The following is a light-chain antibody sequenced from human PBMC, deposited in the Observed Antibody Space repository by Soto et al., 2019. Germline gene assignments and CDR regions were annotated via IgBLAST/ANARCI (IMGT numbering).Light chain of an antibody. CDR1: QSVSSS. CDR3: HHSGNGIT. CDR2: DAS. V-gene: IGKV3-11*01. Sequence: EVVLTQSPATLSLSPGATATLSCGASQSVSSSLAWYQQKPGQAPRLLIYDASSRATGIPARFSGSGSRTDFTLTISSLEPEDFAVYYCHHSGNGITFGQGTRLEIK. J-gene: IGKJ5*01.